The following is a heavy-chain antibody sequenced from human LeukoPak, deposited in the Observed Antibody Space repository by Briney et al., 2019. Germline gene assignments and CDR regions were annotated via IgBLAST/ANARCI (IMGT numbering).Heavy chain of an antibody. V-gene: IGHV1-69*13. CDR3: ARARVYYVDAFDI. Sequence: SVKVSCKASGYTFTSYGISWVRQAPGQGLEWMGGIIPIFGTANYAQKFQGRVTITADESTGTAYMELSSLRSEDTAVYYCARARVYYVDAFDIWGQGTMVTVSS. CDR1: GYTFTSYG. D-gene: IGHD3-22*01. J-gene: IGHJ3*02. CDR2: IIPIFGTA.